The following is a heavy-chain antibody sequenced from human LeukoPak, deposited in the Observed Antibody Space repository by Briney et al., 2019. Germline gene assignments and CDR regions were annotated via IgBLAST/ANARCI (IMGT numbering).Heavy chain of an antibody. CDR1: GYTFTSYD. J-gene: IGHJ4*02. V-gene: IGHV1-8*03. D-gene: IGHD3-10*01. CDR3: ARSAPLYYGSGSYYHVY. CDR2: MNPNSGNT. Sequence: ASVKVSCKASGYTFTSYDINWVRQATGQGLEWMGWMNPNSGNTGYAQKFQGRVTITRNTSISTAYMELSSLRSEDTAVYYCARSAPLYYGSGSYYHVYWGQGTLVTVSS.